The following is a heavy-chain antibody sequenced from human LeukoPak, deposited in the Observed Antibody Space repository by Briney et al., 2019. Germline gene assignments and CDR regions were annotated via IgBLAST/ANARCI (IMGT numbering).Heavy chain of an antibody. J-gene: IGHJ6*03. Sequence: SQTLSLTCTVSGGSLSSGSYYWSWIRQPAGNGLEWIGRIFTSGSTKYNPSLKTRVTISVDTSKNQFSLKLSSVTAADTAVYYCAREEKITMVQGVIRYYYMDVWGKGTTVTISS. V-gene: IGHV4-61*02. CDR1: GGSLSSGSYY. CDR2: IFTSGST. CDR3: AREEKITMVQGVIRYYYMDV. D-gene: IGHD3-10*01.